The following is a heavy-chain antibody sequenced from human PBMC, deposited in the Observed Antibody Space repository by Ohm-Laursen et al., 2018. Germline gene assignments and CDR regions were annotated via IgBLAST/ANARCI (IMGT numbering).Heavy chain of an antibody. D-gene: IGHD6-13*01. J-gene: IGHJ4*02. CDR1: GFTFSSYW. Sequence: SLRLSCAASGFTFSSYWMHWVRQAPGKGLEWVSGISWNSGSIGYADSVKGRFTISRDNAKNSLYLQMNSLRAEDTALYYCAKDKVDSSSWYYFDYWGQGTLVTVSS. V-gene: IGHV3-9*01. CDR3: AKDKVDSSSWYYFDY. CDR2: ISWNSGSI.